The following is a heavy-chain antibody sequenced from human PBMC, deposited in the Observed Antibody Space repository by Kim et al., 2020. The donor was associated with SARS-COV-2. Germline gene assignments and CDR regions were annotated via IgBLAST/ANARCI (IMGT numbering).Heavy chain of an antibody. CDR3: ARGLNWLGEPVDY. D-gene: IGHD3-10*01. J-gene: IGHJ4*02. Sequence: YNPPLNSRVTISVDTSKKQFSLKLSSVTDADTAVYYCARGLNWLGEPVDYWGQGTLVTVSS. V-gene: IGHV4-34*01.